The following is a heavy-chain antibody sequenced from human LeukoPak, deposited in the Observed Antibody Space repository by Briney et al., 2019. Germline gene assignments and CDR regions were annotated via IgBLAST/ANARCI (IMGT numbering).Heavy chain of an antibody. CDR1: GGSFSGYY. CDR3: ARGPLVLWFGESYNWFDP. J-gene: IGHJ5*02. D-gene: IGHD3-10*01. CDR2: INHSGST. Sequence: PSETLSLTCAVYGGSFSGYYWSWIRQPPGKGLEWIGEINHSGSTNYNPSLKSRVTISVDTSKNQFSLKLSSVTAADTAVYYCARGPLVLWFGESYNWFDPWGQGTLVTVSS. V-gene: IGHV4-34*01.